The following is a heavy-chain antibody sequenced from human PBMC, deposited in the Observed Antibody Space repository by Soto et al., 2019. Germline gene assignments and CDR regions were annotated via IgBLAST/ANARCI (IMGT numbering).Heavy chain of an antibody. CDR2: IFSNDEK. J-gene: IGHJ4*02. CDR3: ARSPPYYDDSSGYPGYFDY. V-gene: IGHV2-26*01. Sequence: QVTLKESGPVLVKPPETLTLTCTVSGFSLSNARMGVSWIRQPPGKALEWLAHIFSNDEKSYSTSLKSRLTLSKGTSKSQVVLTMTNMDPVATATYSCARSPPYYDDSSGYPGYFDYWGQGTLVTVSS. CDR1: GFSLSNARMG. D-gene: IGHD3-22*01.